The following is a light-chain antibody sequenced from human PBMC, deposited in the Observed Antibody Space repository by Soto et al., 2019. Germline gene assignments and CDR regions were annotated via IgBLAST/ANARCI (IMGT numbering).Light chain of an antibody. V-gene: IGLV1-40*01. CDR3: QSYDSSLSGYV. CDR1: SSNIGAGYD. CDR2: GNS. J-gene: IGLJ1*01. Sequence: QAVATQPPSVSGAPGQRVTSSCTGSSSNIGAGYDVHWYQQLPGTAPKLLIYGNSNRPSGVPDRFSGSKSGTSASLAITGLQAEDEADYYCQSYDSSLSGYVFGTETKVTVL.